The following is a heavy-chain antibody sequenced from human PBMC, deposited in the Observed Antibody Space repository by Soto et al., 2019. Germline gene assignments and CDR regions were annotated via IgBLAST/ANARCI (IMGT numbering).Heavy chain of an antibody. CDR1: NYTFTTYG. D-gene: IGHD3-22*01. V-gene: IGHV1-18*01. CDR2: ISPYSENT. CDR3: ARDTYFDNSGYYYDY. J-gene: IGHJ4*02. Sequence: QVQLVQSGGEVKKPGASVKVSCKASNYTFTTYGISWVRQAPGQGLEWMGWISPYSENTNYARKFQDRVTLTTDTSTSTAYMELKSLRSDDTAVYFCARDTYFDNSGYYYDYWGQGTLVTVSS.